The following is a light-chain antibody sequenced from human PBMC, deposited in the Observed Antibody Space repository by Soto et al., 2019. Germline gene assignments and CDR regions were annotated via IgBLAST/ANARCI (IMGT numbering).Light chain of an antibody. CDR1: QTISSW. V-gene: IGKV1-5*03. J-gene: IGKJ1*01. CDR2: KAS. CDR3: QHYNSYSEA. Sequence: DIQMTQSPSTLSGSVGDSVTITCRASQTISSWLAWYQQKPGKDPKLLIYKASTLKSGVTSRFSGSGSGTEFTLTISSLQPDDFATYYCQHYNSYSEAVGQGTKVDIK.